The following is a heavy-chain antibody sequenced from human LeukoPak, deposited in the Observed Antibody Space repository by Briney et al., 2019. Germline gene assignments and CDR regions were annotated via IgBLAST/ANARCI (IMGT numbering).Heavy chain of an antibody. CDR2: IYSGGST. V-gene: IGHV3-66*01. J-gene: IGHJ4*02. CDR1: GFTVSSNY. CDR3: ARTTTVTTPLDY. D-gene: IGHD4-17*01. Sequence: PGGSLRLSCAASGFTVSSNYMSWVRQAPGKGLEWVSVIYSGGSTYYADSVKGRFTISRDHSKNTLYLQMTTLNAGDTDVSYCARTTTVTTPLDYWGQGTLVTVSS.